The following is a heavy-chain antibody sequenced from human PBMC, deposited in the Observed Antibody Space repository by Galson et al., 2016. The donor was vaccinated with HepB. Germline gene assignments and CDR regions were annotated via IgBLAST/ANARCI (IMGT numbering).Heavy chain of an antibody. J-gene: IGHJ4*02. V-gene: IGHV3-33*01. CDR3: ARGMAIAAAATFDY. D-gene: IGHD6-13*01. CDR1: GFTFSSYG. CDR2: IWYDGGNK. Sequence: SLRLSCAASGFTFSSYGMHWVRQAPGKGLEWVAVIWYDGGNKYYADSVKGRITISRDNSKHTLFLQMISLRAEDTAVYYCARGMAIAAAATFDYWGQGTLVTVSS.